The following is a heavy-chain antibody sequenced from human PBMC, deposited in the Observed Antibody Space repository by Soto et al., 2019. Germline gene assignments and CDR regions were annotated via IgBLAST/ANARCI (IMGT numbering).Heavy chain of an antibody. CDR3: ALKVEADFDY. D-gene: IGHD3-22*01. CDR2: INPSAGTT. V-gene: IGHV1-46*01. CDR1: GYIFTSYY. J-gene: IGHJ4*02. Sequence: VQLVQSGADVKKPGASVRLSCEASGYIFTSYYLHWLRQAPGQGPEWMGIINPSAGTTTYAQKFQGRLTITSDTSTSTVYMDLSRLISEDTAVYYCALKVEADFDYWGQGTLVTVSS.